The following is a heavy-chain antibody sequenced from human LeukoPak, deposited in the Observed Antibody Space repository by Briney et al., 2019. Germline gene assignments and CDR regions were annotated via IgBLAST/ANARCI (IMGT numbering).Heavy chain of an antibody. CDR3: ARGGYYYDSSGYYDAFDI. CDR1: GYTFTGYY. J-gene: IGHJ3*02. D-gene: IGHD3-22*01. CDR2: INPNSGGT. V-gene: IGHV1-2*02. Sequence: ASVKVSCKASGYTFTGYYMHWVRQAPGQGLEWMGWINPNSGGTNYAQKFQGRVTMTRDTSISTAYMELSGLRSDDTAVYYCARGGYYYDSSGYYDAFDIWGQGTMVTVSS.